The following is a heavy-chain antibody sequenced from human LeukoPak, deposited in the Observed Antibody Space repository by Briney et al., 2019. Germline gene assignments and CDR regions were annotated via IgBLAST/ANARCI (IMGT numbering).Heavy chain of an antibody. D-gene: IGHD5-18*01. CDR3: ARGMDAAMAPFDY. CDR1: GGSINGYY. CDR2: IYYSGST. V-gene: IGHV4-59*01. J-gene: IGHJ4*02. Sequence: SETLSLTCTVSGGSINGYYWNWIRQPSGKGLEWIGYIYYSGSTDYNPSLESRATISLDTSKNQFSLKLRSVTAADTAVYYCARGMDAAMAPFDYWGQGTLVGVSS.